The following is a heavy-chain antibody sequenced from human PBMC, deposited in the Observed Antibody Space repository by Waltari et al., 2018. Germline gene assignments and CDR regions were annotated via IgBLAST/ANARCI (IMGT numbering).Heavy chain of an antibody. V-gene: IGHV4-34*01. CDR2: INHSGST. CDR3: ARGRYYDFWSGYRNWYFDL. CDR1: GGSFSGYY. D-gene: IGHD3-3*01. Sequence: QVQLQQWGAGLLKPSETLSLTCAVYGGSFSGYYWSWIRQPPGKGLEWIGEINHSGSTNYNPSLKSRVTISVDTSKNQFSLKLSSVTAADTAVYYCARGRYYDFWSGYRNWYFDLWGRGTLVTVSS. J-gene: IGHJ2*01.